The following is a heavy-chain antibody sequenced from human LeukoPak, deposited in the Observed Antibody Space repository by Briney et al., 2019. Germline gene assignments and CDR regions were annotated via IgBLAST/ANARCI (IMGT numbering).Heavy chain of an antibody. CDR1: GFTVRNNY. V-gene: IGHV3-53*01. CDR2: IFSVAST. Sequence: GGSLRLACAASGFTVRNNYMSWVRRAAGKGLEWVALIFSVASTYYADSVKGRFTISRDNSKNTLHLQMNSLRAEDTAVYYCVRNSGELGAWGQGTLITVTS. CDR3: VRNSGELGA. J-gene: IGHJ5*02. D-gene: IGHD2-21*01.